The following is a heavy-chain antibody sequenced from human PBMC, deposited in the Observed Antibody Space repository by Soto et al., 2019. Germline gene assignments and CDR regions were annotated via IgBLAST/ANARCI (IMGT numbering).Heavy chain of an antibody. D-gene: IGHD5-12*01. J-gene: IGHJ6*02. V-gene: IGHV6-1*01. CDR3: ARATSRVATITYFYFYGMDV. CDR1: GDSVSSNSAA. CDR2: TFYRSTWYN. Sequence: SQTLSLTCAISGDSVSSNSAAWNWIRQSPSRGPEWLGRTFYRSTWYNDYAVSVKSRITINPDTSKNQFSLQLNSVTPEDTALYYCARATSRVATITYFYFYGMDVWGQGTTVTVSS.